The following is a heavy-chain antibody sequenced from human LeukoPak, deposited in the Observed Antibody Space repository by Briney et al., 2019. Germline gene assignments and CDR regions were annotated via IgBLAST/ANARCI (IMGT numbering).Heavy chain of an antibody. J-gene: IGHJ4*02. CDR3: ARISDIVVVPAAMGYFDY. D-gene: IGHD2-2*01. CDR1: GGTFSSYA. CDR2: IIPIFGTA. V-gene: IGHV1-69*13. Sequence: SVKVSCKASGGTFSSYAISWVRQAPGQGLEWMGGIIPIFGTANYAQKFQGRVTITADESTSTAYMELSSLRSEDTAVYYCARISDIVVVPAAMGYFDYWGQGTLVTVSS.